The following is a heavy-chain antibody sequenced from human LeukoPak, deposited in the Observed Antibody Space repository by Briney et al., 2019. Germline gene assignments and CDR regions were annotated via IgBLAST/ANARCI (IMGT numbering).Heavy chain of an antibody. D-gene: IGHD3-10*01. CDR1: GGSISSYY. CDR3: ARDPGDYYGGRWYYYMDV. Sequence: PSETLSLTCTVSGGSISSYYWSWIRQPAGKGLEWIGRIYTSGSTNYNPSLKSRVTMSVDTSKNQFSLKLSSVTAADTAVYYCARDPGDYYGGRWYYYMDVWGKGTTVTVSS. CDR2: IYTSGST. J-gene: IGHJ6*03. V-gene: IGHV4-4*07.